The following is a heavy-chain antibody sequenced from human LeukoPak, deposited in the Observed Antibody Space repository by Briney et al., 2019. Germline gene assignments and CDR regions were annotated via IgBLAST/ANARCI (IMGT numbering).Heavy chain of an antibody. CDR3: ARGLKDSVSYDY. J-gene: IGHJ4*02. D-gene: IGHD1-26*01. CDR2: ISAYNGNT. V-gene: IGHV1-18*01. CDR1: GYTFTSYG. Sequence: GAPVTVSCKASGYTFTSYGISWVRQAPGQGLEWMGWISAYNGNTNYAQKLQGRVTMTPHTSTSTAYMGLGSLRSDDTGVYYCARGLKDSVSYDYWGQGTLVTVSS.